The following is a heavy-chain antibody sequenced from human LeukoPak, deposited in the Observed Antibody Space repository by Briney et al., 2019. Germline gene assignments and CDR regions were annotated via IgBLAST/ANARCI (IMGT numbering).Heavy chain of an antibody. J-gene: IGHJ3*02. D-gene: IGHD1-26*01. CDR1: GFTFSSYS. Sequence: PGGSLRLSCAASGFTFSSYSMNWVRQAPGKGLEWVSSISSSSSYIYYADSVKGRFTISRDNAKSSLYLQMNSLRAEDTAVYYCARSRWGAFDIWGQGTMVTVSS. CDR3: ARSRWGAFDI. CDR2: ISSSSSYI. V-gene: IGHV3-21*01.